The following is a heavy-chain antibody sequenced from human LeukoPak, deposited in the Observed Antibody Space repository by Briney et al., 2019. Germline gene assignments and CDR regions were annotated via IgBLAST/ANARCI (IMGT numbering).Heavy chain of an antibody. CDR1: GFTFSDYY. Sequence: GGSLRLSCAASGFTFSDYYMSWIRQAPGKGLEWVSYISSSGSTIYYADSVKGRFTISRDNAKNSLYLQMNSLRAEDTAVYYCARDSRFGASYYFDYWGQGTLVTVSS. CDR2: ISSSGSTI. V-gene: IGHV3-11*01. D-gene: IGHD3-3*01. CDR3: ARDSRFGASYYFDY. J-gene: IGHJ4*02.